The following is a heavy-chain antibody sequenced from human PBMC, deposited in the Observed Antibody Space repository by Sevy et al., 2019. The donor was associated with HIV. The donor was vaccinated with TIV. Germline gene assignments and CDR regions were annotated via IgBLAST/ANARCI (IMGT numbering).Heavy chain of an antibody. CDR3: ARDRGFSSTSEYGMDV. V-gene: IGHV1-69*13. CDR2: IIPIFGTA. Sequence: ASVKVSCNASGGTFSKYAITWVRQAPGQGLEWMGGIIPIFGTANYAQKFQGRVTITADESTSTVYMELSSLRSEDTAVYYCARDRGFSSTSEYGMDVWGQGTTVTVSS. J-gene: IGHJ6*02. D-gene: IGHD2-2*01. CDR1: GGTFSKYA.